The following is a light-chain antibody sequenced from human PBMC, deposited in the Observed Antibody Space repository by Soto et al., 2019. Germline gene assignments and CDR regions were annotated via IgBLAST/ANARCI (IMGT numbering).Light chain of an antibody. J-gene: IGKJ1*01. CDR2: AAS. Sequence: EIVLTQSPGILSLSRGERATLSCRASQSVSSNLAWYQQKPGQAPRLLIYAASTRATGIQARFSGSGSGTDSTLTISSLQSEDFAVYYCQQYNNWWTFGQGTKVDIK. V-gene: IGKV3D-15*01. CDR3: QQYNNWWT. CDR1: QSVSSN.